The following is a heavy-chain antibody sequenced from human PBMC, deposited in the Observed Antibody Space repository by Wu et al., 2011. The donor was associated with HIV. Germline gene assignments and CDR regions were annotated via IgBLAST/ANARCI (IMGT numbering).Heavy chain of an antibody. CDR1: GGAFTNSA. Sequence: QVQLVQSGAEVKKPGSSVKVSCKASGGAFTNSALSWVRQAPGQGLEWMGRILPVFDTLNYAQKFQGRVTITADKSTTTTYMELSSLTFEDTAVYYCARDLGGDEDHWGQGTLVTVSS. CDR2: ILPVFDTL. J-gene: IGHJ4*02. CDR3: ARDLGGDEDH. D-gene: IGHD2-21*01. V-gene: IGHV1-69*14.